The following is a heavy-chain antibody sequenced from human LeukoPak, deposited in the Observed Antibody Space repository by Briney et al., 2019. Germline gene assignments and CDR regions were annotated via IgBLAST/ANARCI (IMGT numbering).Heavy chain of an antibody. CDR3: AKLTCSSTFCPLDY. V-gene: IGHV4-39*01. Sequence: SETLSLTCTVSGGSISSSSFFWAWIRQPPGRGLEWIGTVSYSGTTYYSPSLKSRVTISVDTSKNQFSLRLTSVTAADTALYYCAKLTCSSTFCPLDYWGQGTLVTVSS. CDR2: VSYSGTT. D-gene: IGHD2-2*01. CDR1: GGSISSSSFF. J-gene: IGHJ4*02.